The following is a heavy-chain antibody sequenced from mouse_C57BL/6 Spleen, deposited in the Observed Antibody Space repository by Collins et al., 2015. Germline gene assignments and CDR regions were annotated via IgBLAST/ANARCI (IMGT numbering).Heavy chain of an antibody. V-gene: IGHV1-64*01. CDR2: IHPNSGST. J-gene: IGHJ1*03. Sequence: QVQLQQPGAELVKPGASVKLSCKASGYTFTSYWMHWVKQRPGQGLEWIGMIHPNSGSTNYNEKFKSKATLTVDKSSSTAYMQPSSLTSEDSAVYYCARMGYGNYGWYFDVWGTGTTVTVSS. CDR1: GYTFTSYW. CDR3: ARMGYGNYGWYFDV. D-gene: IGHD2-1*01.